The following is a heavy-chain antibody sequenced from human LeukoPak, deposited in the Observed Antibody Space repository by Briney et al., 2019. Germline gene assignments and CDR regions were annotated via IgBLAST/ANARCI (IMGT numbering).Heavy chain of an antibody. CDR3: VHCDRLPHHTGYYHDSFNM. J-gene: IGHJ3*02. CDR1: GFSITSNGVG. V-gene: IGHV2-5*04. D-gene: IGHD3-22*01. CDR2: IYGNDEN. Sequence: SGPTLVKPTQTLTLTFTFSGFSITSNGVGVGWIRQSPGKALEWLALIYGNDENRYSPSLRSRLTINMATSKDSVVLTMTNVDPADTGTYYCVHCDRLPHHTGYYHDSFNMWGKGTMVTVAS.